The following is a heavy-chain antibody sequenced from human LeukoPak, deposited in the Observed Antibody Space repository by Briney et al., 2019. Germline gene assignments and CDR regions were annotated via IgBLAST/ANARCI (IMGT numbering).Heavy chain of an antibody. CDR2: IYSGGST. J-gene: IGHJ4*02. CDR3: ARKYYYGSGSYLNDY. Sequence: GGSLRLSCAASGFTVSSNYMSWVRQAPGKWLEWVSVIYSGGSTYYADSVKGRFTISRDNSKNTLYLQMNSLRAEDTAVYYCARKYYYGSGSYLNDYWGQGTLVTVSS. V-gene: IGHV3-66*01. CDR1: GFTVSSNY. D-gene: IGHD3-10*01.